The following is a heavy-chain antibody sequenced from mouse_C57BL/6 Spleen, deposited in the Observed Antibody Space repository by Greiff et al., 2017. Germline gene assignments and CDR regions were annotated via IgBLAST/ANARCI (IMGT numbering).Heavy chain of an antibody. CDR2: INPSSGYT. V-gene: IGHV1-4*01. CDR1: GYTFTSYT. CDR3: ARLSMITFDY. Sequence: QVQLQQSGAELARPGASVKMSCKASGYTFTSYTMHWVKQRPGQGLEWIGYINPSSGYTKYNQKFKDKATLTADKSSSTAYMQLISLTSEDSAVYYCARLSMITFDYWGQGTTRTVSS. D-gene: IGHD2-4*01. J-gene: IGHJ2*01.